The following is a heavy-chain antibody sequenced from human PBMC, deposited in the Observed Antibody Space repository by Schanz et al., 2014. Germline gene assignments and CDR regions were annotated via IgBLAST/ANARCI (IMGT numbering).Heavy chain of an antibody. J-gene: IGHJ6*02. D-gene: IGHD3-10*01. CDR2: INHGGST. V-gene: IGHV4-34*01. CDR3: ARDCDDRRGYGSGYCLGDCMDV. CDR1: GGSFSGYY. Sequence: QVQLQQWGAGLLKPSETLSLTCAVYGGSFSGYYWSWIRQPPGKGLEWIAEINHGGSTNYNPALKSLVTISVDTSKNQFSLKLRSVTAADTAVYYCARDCDDRRGYGSGYCLGDCMDVWGQGTTVTVSS.